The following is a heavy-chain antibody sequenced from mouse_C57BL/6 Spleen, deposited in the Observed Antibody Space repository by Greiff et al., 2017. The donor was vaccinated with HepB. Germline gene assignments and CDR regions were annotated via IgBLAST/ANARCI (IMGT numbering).Heavy chain of an antibody. J-gene: IGHJ3*01. CDR3: ARDYGSRFAY. V-gene: IGHV1-69*01. CDR2: IDPSDSYT. D-gene: IGHD1-1*01. CDR1: GYTFTSYW. Sequence: QVQLQQPGAELVMPGASVKLSCKASGYTFTSYWMHWVKQRPGKGLEWIGEIDPSDSYTNYNQKFKGKSTLTVDKSSSTAYMQLSSLTSEDSAVYYCARDYGSRFAYWGQGTLVTVSA.